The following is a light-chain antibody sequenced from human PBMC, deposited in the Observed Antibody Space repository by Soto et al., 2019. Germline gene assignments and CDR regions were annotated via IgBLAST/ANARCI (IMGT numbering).Light chain of an antibody. CDR2: KAS. CDR1: QSISSW. Sequence: DIPMTQSPSTLSASVGDRVTITCRASQSISSWLAWYQQKPGKAPKLLIYKASSLESGVPSRCSGSGSGTEFTLTISSLQPDDFATYYCQQYYSYSTFGQGTKVEIK. CDR3: QQYYSYST. V-gene: IGKV1-5*03. J-gene: IGKJ1*01.